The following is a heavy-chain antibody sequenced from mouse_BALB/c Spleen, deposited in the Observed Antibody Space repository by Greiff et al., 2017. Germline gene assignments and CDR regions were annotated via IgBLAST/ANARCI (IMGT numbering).Heavy chain of an antibody. CDR2: IDPANGNT. CDR3: ALDYDYDGGFAY. Sequence: VQLKQSGAELVKPGASVKLSCTASGFNIKDTYMHWVKQRPEQGLEWIGRIDPANGNTKYDPKFQGKATITADTSSNTAYLQLSSLTSEDTAVYYCALDYDYDGGFAYWGQGTLVTVSA. CDR1: GFNIKDTY. V-gene: IGHV14-3*02. D-gene: IGHD2-4*01. J-gene: IGHJ3*01.